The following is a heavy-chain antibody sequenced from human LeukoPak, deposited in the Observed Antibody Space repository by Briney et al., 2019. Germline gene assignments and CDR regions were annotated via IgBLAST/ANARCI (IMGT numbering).Heavy chain of an antibody. CDR3: AKDDSYGGNSNFDY. J-gene: IGHJ4*02. CDR1: GFTFDDYA. Sequence: PGRSLRLSCAASGFTFDDYAMHWVRQAPGKGLERVSGISWNSGSIEYADSVKGRFTISRDNAKNSLYLQMNSLRAEDTALYYCAKDDSYGGNSNFDYWGQGTLVTVSS. V-gene: IGHV3-9*01. D-gene: IGHD4-23*01. CDR2: ISWNSGSI.